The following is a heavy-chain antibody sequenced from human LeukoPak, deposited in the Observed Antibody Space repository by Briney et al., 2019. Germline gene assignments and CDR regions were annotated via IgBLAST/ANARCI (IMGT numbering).Heavy chain of an antibody. D-gene: IGHD6-19*01. V-gene: IGHV3-23*01. J-gene: IGHJ5*02. CDR2: ISGSGGST. CDR3: AKALWLVLPNNWFDP. CDR1: GFTFTTYS. Sequence: GGSLRLSCAASGFTFTTYSMSWVRQAPGKGLEWVSAISGSGGSTYYADSVKGRFTISRDNSKNTLYLQMNSLRAEDTAVYYCAKALWLVLPNNWFDPWGQGTLVTVSS.